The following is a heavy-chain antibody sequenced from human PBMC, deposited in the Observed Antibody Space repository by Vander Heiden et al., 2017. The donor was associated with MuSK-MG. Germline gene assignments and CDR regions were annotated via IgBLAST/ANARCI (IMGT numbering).Heavy chain of an antibody. CDR2: ISGSSSLK. D-gene: IGHD3-22*01. J-gene: IGHJ4*02. CDR1: AFTFSVST. Sequence: EVQLVESGGGLVERGGSLRLSCVARAFTFSVSTLNWVRQAPGKGLEWVSSISGSSSLKYYLGSVKGRFAISRDNAKNSVYLQMNSLRADDTGVYYCVRGDRRNYWGQGTMVNVSS. CDR3: VRGDRRNY. V-gene: IGHV3-21*01.